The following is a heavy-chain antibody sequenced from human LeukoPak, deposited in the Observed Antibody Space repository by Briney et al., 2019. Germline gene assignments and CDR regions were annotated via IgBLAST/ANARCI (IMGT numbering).Heavy chain of an antibody. J-gene: IGHJ4*02. CDR3: AKAVLWFGELGVDYFDY. D-gene: IGHD3-10*01. CDR2: ISGSGGST. CDR1: GFTFSSYA. V-gene: IGHV3-23*01. Sequence: GGSLRLSCAASGFTFSSYAMSWVRQAPGKGLEWVSAISGSGGSTYYADSVKGRFTISRDNSKNTLYLQMNSLRAEDTAVYYCAKAVLWFGELGVDYFDYWGRGTLVTVSS.